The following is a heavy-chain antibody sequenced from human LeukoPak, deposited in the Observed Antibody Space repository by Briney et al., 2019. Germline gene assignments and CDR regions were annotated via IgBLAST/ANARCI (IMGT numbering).Heavy chain of an antibody. D-gene: IGHD4-17*01. CDR2: IYWDDDK. V-gene: IGHV2-5*02. Sequence: ESGPTLVKPTQTLTLTCTFSGFSLSTSGVGVGWIRQPPGKALEWLALIYWDDDKRYSPSLKSRLTITKDTSKNQVVLTMTNMDPVDTATYYCAHRRETTYGDYGRAPWCWFDPWGQGTLVTVSS. CDR3: AHRRETTYGDYGRAPWCWFDP. CDR1: GFSLSTSGVG. J-gene: IGHJ5*02.